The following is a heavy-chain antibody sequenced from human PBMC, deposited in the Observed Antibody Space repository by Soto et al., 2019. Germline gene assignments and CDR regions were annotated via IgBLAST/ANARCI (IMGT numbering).Heavy chain of an antibody. V-gene: IGHV1-18*01. J-gene: IGHJ3*02. CDR3: VRDCDCSSFSCLDSFDI. Sequence: QIQLVQSGAEVKKAGASVKVSCKASGYAFNKHGISWVRQAPGQGLEWMGWISTDSDRADYAQKFQGRLTMTTDTSTTTASMYLMSLRTDDTAIYLCVRDCDCSSFSCLDSFDIWGQGTMVSVSS. CDR1: GYAFNKHG. CDR2: ISTDSDRA. D-gene: IGHD2-2*01.